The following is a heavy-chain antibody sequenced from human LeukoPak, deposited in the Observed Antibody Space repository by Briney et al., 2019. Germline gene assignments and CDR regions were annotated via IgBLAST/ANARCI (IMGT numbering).Heavy chain of an antibody. CDR1: GFTFSSYS. CDR2: ISSSSSYI. V-gene: IGHV3-21*01. Sequence: GGSLRLSCAASGFTFSSYSMNWVRQAPGEGLEWVSSISSSSSYIYYADSVKGRFTISRDNAKNSLYLQMNILRAEDTAVYYCARDRPKYYYDSSPDYWGQGTLVTVSS. CDR3: ARDRPKYYYDSSPDY. J-gene: IGHJ4*02. D-gene: IGHD3-22*01.